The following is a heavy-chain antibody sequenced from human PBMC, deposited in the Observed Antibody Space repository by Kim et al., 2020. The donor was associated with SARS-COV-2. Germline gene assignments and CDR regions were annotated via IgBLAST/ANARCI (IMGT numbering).Heavy chain of an antibody. D-gene: IGHD1-26*01. CDR1: GFIVSNNQ. CDR3: EGWDLLRAVDS. CDR2: IFSGGGT. Sequence: GGSLRLSCAASGFIVSNNQMNWVRQAPGKGPEWVSVIFSGGGTFYADPVKGRFTISSDNSKNTLSLQMNSLRVEDTAVYYCEGWDLLRAVDSWGQGTLVTVSA. V-gene: IGHV3-53*01. J-gene: IGHJ4*02.